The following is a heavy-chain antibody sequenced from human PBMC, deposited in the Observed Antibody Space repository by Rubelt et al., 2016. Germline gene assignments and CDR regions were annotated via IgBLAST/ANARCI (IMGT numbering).Heavy chain of an antibody. J-gene: IGHJ4*02. CDR2: IHYSGST. Sequence: QVQLQESGPGLVKPSETLSLTCTVSGASFNNYYWSWIRQPPGKGLEWIGYIHYSGSTNYNPSLKSRGTISVDTSKNQFSLKLSLVTPEDTAVYYCARDGSVAATYLDYWGQGTLVTVSS. CDR3: ARDGSVAATYLDY. D-gene: IGHD5-12*01. CDR1: GASFNNYY. V-gene: IGHV4-59*12.